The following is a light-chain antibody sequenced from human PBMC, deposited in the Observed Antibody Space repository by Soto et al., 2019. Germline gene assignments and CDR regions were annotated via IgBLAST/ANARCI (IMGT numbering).Light chain of an antibody. Sequence: DIQMTQSPSTLSASVGDRVTITCRASQSISTWLAWYQQRLRKAPNLLIYKASSLESGVPSRFSGSGSGTEFTLTISSLQPDDFATYYCQQYNTYPWTFGQGTKVEIK. CDR1: QSISTW. CDR2: KAS. CDR3: QQYNTYPWT. J-gene: IGKJ1*01. V-gene: IGKV1-5*03.